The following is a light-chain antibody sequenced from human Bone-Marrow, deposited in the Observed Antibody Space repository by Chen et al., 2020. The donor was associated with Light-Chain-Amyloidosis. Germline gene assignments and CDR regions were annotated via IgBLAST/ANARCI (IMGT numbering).Light chain of an antibody. CDR3: QVWDRSRDRPV. Sequence: SYVLTQPSSVSVAPGQTATIACGGNNIGSTSVHWYQQTPGQAPLRVVYDDSDRPSGIPERLSGANSGNTATLTISRVEAGDEADDYCQVWDRSRDRPVFGGGTKLTVL. V-gene: IGLV3-21*02. CDR2: DDS. J-gene: IGLJ3*02. CDR1: NIGSTS.